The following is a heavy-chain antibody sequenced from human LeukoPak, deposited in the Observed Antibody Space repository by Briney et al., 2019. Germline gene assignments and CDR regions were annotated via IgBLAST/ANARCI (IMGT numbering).Heavy chain of an antibody. J-gene: IGHJ4*02. CDR3: AIESIAAAGSYLFDY. V-gene: IGHV4-4*07. D-gene: IGHD6-13*01. CDR1: RGSISRYY. CDR2: FYTSGIT. Sequence: PSETLSLTCTVSRGSISRYYWRWIRQPARKGPEWIGRFYTSGITNSTPSLKSRVTMSVDTSKNQFSLKLCSVSAPDTAVYYCAIESIAAAGSYLFDYWGQGTLVTVSS.